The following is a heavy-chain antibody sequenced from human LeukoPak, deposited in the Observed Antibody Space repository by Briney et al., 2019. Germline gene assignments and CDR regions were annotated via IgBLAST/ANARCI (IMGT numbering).Heavy chain of an antibody. D-gene: IGHD6-19*01. CDR3: AKRSAESSGYFDY. J-gene: IGHJ4*02. Sequence: GGSLRLSCAASGFTFSSYGMHWVRQAPGKGLEWVAFIRYDGSNKYYADSVKGRFTISRDNSKNTLYLQMNSLRAEDTGVYYCAKRSAESSGYFDYWGQGTLVTVSS. CDR1: GFTFSSYG. CDR2: IRYDGSNK. V-gene: IGHV3-30*02.